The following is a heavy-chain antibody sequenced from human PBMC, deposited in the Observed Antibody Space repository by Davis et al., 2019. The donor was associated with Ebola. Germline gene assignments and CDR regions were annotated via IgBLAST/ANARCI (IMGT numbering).Heavy chain of an antibody. CDR1: GGSISSGGYY. CDR3: ARGPSIWGWDY. CDR2: IYYSGST. D-gene: IGHD7-27*01. Sequence: SETLSLTCTVSGGSISSGGYYWSWIRQHPGKGLEWIGYIYYSGSTYYNPSLKSRVTISVDTSKNQFSLKLSSVTAADTAVYYCARGPSIWGWDYWGQGTLVTVSS. J-gene: IGHJ4*02. V-gene: IGHV4-31*03.